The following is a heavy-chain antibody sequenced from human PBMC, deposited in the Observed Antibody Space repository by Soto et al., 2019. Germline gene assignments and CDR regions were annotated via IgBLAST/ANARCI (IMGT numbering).Heavy chain of an antibody. CDR3: ARVRVLRYFDWLTRRGGDYYYYYGMDV. CDR2: INHSGST. J-gene: IGHJ6*02. V-gene: IGHV4-34*01. Sequence: TLSLTCAVYGGSFSGYYWSWIRQPPGKGLEWIGEINHSGSTNYNPSLKSRVTISVDTSKNQFSLKLSSVTAADTAVYYCARVRVLRYFDWLTRRGGDYYYYYGMDVWGQGTTVTVSS. CDR1: GGSFSGYY. D-gene: IGHD3-9*01.